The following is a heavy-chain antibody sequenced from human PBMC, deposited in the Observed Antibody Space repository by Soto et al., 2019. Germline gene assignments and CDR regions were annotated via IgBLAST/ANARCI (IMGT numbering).Heavy chain of an antibody. CDR3: ARGTGYCSSTSCYTGYCYCGMDV. J-gene: IGHJ6*02. D-gene: IGHD2-2*02. CDR1: GLTFSSYW. Sequence: EVQLVESGGGLVQPGGSLRLSCAASGLTFSSYWMHWVRQAPGTGLVWVSRINSDGSSTSYADYVKGRFTISRDNAKKTLYLHMDSLRAEDTAVYYCARGTGYCSSTSCYTGYCYCGMDVWGQGTTVTVSS. V-gene: IGHV3-74*01. CDR2: INSDGSST.